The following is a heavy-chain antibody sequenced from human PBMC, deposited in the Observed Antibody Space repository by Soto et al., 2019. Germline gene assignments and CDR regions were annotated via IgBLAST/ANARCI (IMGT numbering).Heavy chain of an antibody. D-gene: IGHD2-2*01. J-gene: IGHJ6*02. Sequence: SVKFSCKASGYTFTSYGISWVRQAPWQGLELMGWISAYNGNTNYAQKLQGRVTMTTDTSTSTAYMELRSLRSDDTAVYYCARDGSTSYYYYYGMDVWGQGTKVTVSS. CDR3: ARDGSTSYYYYYGMDV. V-gene: IGHV1-18*04. CDR1: GYTFTSYG. CDR2: ISAYNGNT.